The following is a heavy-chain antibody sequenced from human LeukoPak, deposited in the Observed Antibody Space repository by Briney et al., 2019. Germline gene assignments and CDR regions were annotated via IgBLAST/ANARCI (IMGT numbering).Heavy chain of an antibody. CDR2: ISGSGGNT. D-gene: IGHD1-26*01. CDR3: ARDGSGSYYYYMDV. V-gene: IGHV3-23*01. Sequence: PGGSLRLSCAASGFTFSSYAMSWVRQAPGKGLEWVSAISGSGGNTYYADSVKGRFTISRDISKNTLYLQMGSLRAEDMAVYYCARDGSGSYYYYMDVWGKGTTVTVSS. J-gene: IGHJ6*03. CDR1: GFTFSSYA.